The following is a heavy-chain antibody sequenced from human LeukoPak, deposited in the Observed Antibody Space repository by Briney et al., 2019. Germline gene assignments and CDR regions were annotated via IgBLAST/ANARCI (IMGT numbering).Heavy chain of an antibody. Sequence: PGGSLRRSCVSSGFSFSNYAMSWVRQAPGKGLEWVSSISGSGGSTHYADSVKGRFTISRDKTKNTLYLQMNSLRAEDTAVYYCAKSAYYDARGYYREYYFDYWGQGTLVTVSS. D-gene: IGHD3-22*01. J-gene: IGHJ4*02. V-gene: IGHV3-23*01. CDR2: ISGSGGST. CDR3: AKSAYYDARGYYREYYFDY. CDR1: GFSFSNYA.